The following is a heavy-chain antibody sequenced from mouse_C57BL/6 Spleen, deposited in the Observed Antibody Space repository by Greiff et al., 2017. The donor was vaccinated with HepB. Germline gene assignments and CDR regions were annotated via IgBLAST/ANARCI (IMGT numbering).Heavy chain of an antibody. J-gene: IGHJ2*01. CDR2: IYPGDGDT. CDR3: ARSGYYDYDVHYFDY. Sequence: QVQLQQSGPELVKPGASVKISCKASGYAFSSSWMNWVKQRPGKGLEWIGRIYPGDGDTNYNGKFKGKATLTADKSSSTAYMQLSSLTSEDSAVYFCARSGYYDYDVHYFDYWGQGTTLTVSS. D-gene: IGHD2-4*01. V-gene: IGHV1-82*01. CDR1: GYAFSSSW.